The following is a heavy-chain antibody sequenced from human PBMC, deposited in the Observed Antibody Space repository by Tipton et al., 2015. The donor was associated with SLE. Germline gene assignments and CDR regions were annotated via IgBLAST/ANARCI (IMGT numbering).Heavy chain of an antibody. V-gene: IGHV4-34*01. CDR1: GGSFSGYY. Sequence: TLSLTCAVYGGSFSGYYWSWIRQPPGKGLEWIGEINHSGSTIYNPSLKSRVTISVDTSKNQLSLKLTSVTAADTAVYYCARGLLTWRGAIVGVDVWGQGTTVNVSS. CDR2: INHSGST. J-gene: IGHJ6*02. D-gene: IGHD2-21*01. CDR3: ARGLLTWRGAIVGVDV.